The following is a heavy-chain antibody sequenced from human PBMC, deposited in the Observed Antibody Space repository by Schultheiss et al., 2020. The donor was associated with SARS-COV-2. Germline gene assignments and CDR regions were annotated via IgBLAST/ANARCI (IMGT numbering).Heavy chain of an antibody. D-gene: IGHD3-22*01. J-gene: IGHJ4*02. CDR1: GFTFGDYA. V-gene: IGHV3-49*04. CDR2: IRSKAYGGTT. CDR3: AKYLAYYYDASGYYSQDY. Sequence: GGSLRLSCTASGFTFGDYAMSWVRQAPGKGLEWVGFIRSKAYGGTTEYAASVKGRFTISRDDSKSIAYLQMNSLRAGDTALYYCAKYLAYYYDASGYYSQDYWGQGTLVTVSS.